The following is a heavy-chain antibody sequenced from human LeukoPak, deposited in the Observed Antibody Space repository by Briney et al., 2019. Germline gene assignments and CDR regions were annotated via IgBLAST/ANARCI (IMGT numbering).Heavy chain of an antibody. CDR2: ISSSGGST. CDR1: GFTFYNYG. CDR3: AAGDLANPLRY. D-gene: IGHD3-10*01. J-gene: IGHJ4*02. V-gene: IGHV3-23*01. Sequence: GGSLRLSCAASGFTFYNYGMSWVRQAPGKGPEWVSSISSSGGSTYYADSVKGRFTISRDNSKNTLYLQMNSLRPDDSAVYYCAAGDLANPLRYWGQGTLVTVSS.